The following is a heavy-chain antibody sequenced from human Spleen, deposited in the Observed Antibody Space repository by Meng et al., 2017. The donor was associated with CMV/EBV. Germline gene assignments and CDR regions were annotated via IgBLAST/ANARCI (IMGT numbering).Heavy chain of an antibody. D-gene: IGHD4-11*01. CDR3: ARENDYNNHNWFDP. Sequence: SRFTFSRYWIIWVRQAPEKGLEWVANIKQDGSEYYYVDSVKGRFTISRDNAKNSLYLQMNSLRADDTALYYCARENDYNNHNWFDPWGLGTLVTVSS. V-gene: IGHV3-7*01. CDR2: IKQDGSEY. CDR1: RFTFSRYW. J-gene: IGHJ5*02.